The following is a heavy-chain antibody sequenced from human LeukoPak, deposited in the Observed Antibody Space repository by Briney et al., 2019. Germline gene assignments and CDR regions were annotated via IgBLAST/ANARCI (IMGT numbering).Heavy chain of an antibody. V-gene: IGHV3-21*01. D-gene: IGHD1-26*01. CDR1: GFTFSSYS. Sequence: GGSLRLSCAASGFTFSSYSMNWVRQAPGKGLEWVSSISSSSSYIYYADSVKGRFTISRDNAKNSLYLQMNSLRAEDTAVYYCARAGIVGAYDAFGIWGQGTMVTVS. J-gene: IGHJ3*02. CDR3: ARAGIVGAYDAFGI. CDR2: ISSSSSYI.